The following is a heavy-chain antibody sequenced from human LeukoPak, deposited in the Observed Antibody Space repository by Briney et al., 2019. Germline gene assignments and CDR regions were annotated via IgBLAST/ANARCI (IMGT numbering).Heavy chain of an antibody. CDR1: GGSFSAYY. CDR2: INHGGST. V-gene: IGHV4-34*01. Sequence: KPSETLSLSCAVYGGSFSAYYWSWIRQPPGKGLEWIGEINHGGSTYYNPSLKSRVTISVDTSKNQFPLKLSSVTAADTAVYYCARDRLISSSWYGEVDYWGQGTLVTVSS. D-gene: IGHD6-13*01. J-gene: IGHJ4*02. CDR3: ARDRLISSSWYGEVDY.